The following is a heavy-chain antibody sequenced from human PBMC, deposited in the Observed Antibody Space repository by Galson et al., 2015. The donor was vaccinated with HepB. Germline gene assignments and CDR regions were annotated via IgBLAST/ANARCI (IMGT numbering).Heavy chain of an antibody. CDR3: AKVCGVVVPAAMESRRGYYFDY. CDR1: GFTFSSYA. J-gene: IGHJ4*02. D-gene: IGHD2-2*01. V-gene: IGHV3-23*01. CDR2: ISGSGGST. Sequence: SLRLSCAASGFTFSSYAMSWVRQAPGRGLEWVSAISGSGGSTYYADSVKGRFTISRDNSKNTLYLQMNSLRAEDTAVYYCAKVCGVVVPAAMESRRGYYFDYWGQGTLVTVSS.